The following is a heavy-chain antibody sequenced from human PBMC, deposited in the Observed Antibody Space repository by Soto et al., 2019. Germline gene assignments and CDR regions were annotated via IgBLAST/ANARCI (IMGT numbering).Heavy chain of an antibody. Sequence: EVQLLESGGGLVQPGGSLRLSCAASGFTFSSYAMSWVRQPPGKGLEWVSTISGGGEGTYYADSMKGHFTISRDNSKNTLYLQMNSLRAEDTAIYYCAKKGLGSLTTFCSGSGCHYAFDMWGQGTMVTVSS. CDR3: AKKGLGSLTTFCSGSGCHYAFDM. CDR2: ISGGGEGT. CDR1: GFTFSSYA. J-gene: IGHJ3*02. D-gene: IGHD2-15*01. V-gene: IGHV3-23*01.